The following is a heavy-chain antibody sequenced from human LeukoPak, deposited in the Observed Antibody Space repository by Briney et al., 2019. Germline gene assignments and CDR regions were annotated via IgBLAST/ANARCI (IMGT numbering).Heavy chain of an antibody. D-gene: IGHD1-26*01. Sequence: PGRSLRLSCAASGFTFSGYWMQWVRQAPGKGLVWVSRINSDGSTTTYADSVKGRFSISRDNAKNTLYLQMNSLRAEDTAMYYCARDGPSVGATIDYWGQGTLVTVSS. CDR2: INSDGSTT. CDR3: ARDGPSVGATIDY. V-gene: IGHV3-74*01. CDR1: GFTFSGYW. J-gene: IGHJ4*02.